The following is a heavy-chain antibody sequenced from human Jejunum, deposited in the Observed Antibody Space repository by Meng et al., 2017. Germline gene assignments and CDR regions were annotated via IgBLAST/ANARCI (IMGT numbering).Heavy chain of an antibody. D-gene: IGHD1-26*01. CDR2: IYHSGTT. J-gene: IGHJ6*02. V-gene: IGHV4-38-2*01. CDR1: GYSISSGYY. CDR3: ARGGGSYGSRMDV. Sequence: GSLRLSCAVSGYSISSGYYWGWIRQPPGKGLEWIGNIYHSGTTHYNPSLKSRVTVSIDTSNNHFSLKLSSVTAADTAVYYCARGGGSYGSRMDVWGQGTTVTVSS.